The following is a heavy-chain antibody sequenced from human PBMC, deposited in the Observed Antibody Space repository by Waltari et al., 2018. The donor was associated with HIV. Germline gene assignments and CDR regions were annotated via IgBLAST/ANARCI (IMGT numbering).Heavy chain of an antibody. D-gene: IGHD3-10*01. Sequence: QITLKESGPTLVKPTQTLTLTCTFSGFSLTTSGVGVGWLRQPPGKALELLALIYWNDNERFTSSRSHRLTIPKDTSSKQVVLTMTNMDPADTGTYYCAHRAYYYGSVPSYFDSWGQGILVTVSS. CDR1: GFSLTTSGVG. V-gene: IGHV2-5*01. CDR3: AHRAYYYGSVPSYFDS. J-gene: IGHJ4*02. CDR2: IYWNDNE.